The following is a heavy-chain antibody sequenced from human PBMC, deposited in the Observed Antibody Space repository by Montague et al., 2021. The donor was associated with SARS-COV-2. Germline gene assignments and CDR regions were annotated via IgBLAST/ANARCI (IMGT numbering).Heavy chain of an antibody. CDR2: ISQDGTFR. V-gene: IGHV3-7*01. D-gene: IGHD2-21*01. J-gene: IGHJ4*02. CDR3: VRHTDF. CDR1: GFSFSAVC. Sequence: SLRLSCAASGFSFSAVCMSWVRQAPGRGLEWVATISQDGTFRYYLDSLRGRFTISRDNAEKSLYLQMNSLRADDTAVYYCVRHTDFWGQGTLVTVSS.